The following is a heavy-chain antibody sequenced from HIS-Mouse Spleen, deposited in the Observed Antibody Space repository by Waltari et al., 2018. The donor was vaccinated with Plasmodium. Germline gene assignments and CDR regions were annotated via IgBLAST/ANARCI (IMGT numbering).Heavy chain of an antibody. D-gene: IGHD2-21*02. CDR1: GGSFSGYY. V-gene: IGHV4-34*01. CDR3: ARGRRIVVVTAPRGFFDY. CDR2: INHSGST. J-gene: IGHJ4*02. Sequence: QVQLQQWGAGLLKPSETLSLTCAVYGGSFSGYYWSWIRQPPGKGMGWFGEINHSGSTTYNPALKWRVTISVDTSKSQFSLKLSSVTAADTAVYYCARGRRIVVVTAPRGFFDYWGQGTLVTVSS.